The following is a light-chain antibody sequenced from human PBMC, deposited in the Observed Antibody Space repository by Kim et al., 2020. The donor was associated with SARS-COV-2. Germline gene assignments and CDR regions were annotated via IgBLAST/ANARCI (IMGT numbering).Light chain of an antibody. CDR3: QQHSNWPPALT. CDR2: DAS. V-gene: IGKV3-11*01. Sequence: EIVLTQSPATLSLSPGERATLSCRASQIVSSYLAWYQQKPGQAPRLLIYDASNRATGIPARFSGSGSGTDFTLTISSLEPEDFAVYYCQQHSNWPPALTFGGGTKVDIK. J-gene: IGKJ4*01. CDR1: QIVSSY.